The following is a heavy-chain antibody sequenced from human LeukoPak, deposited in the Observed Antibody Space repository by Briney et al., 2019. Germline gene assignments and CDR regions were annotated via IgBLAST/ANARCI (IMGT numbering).Heavy chain of an antibody. CDR1: GFTFSSYS. Sequence: GGSLRLSCAASGFTFSSYSMNWVRQAPGKGLEWVSYISSSSSTIYYADSVKGRFTISRDNAKNSLYLQVNSLRAEDTAVYYCAREEMTTVTTMVDWFDPWGQGTLVTVSS. V-gene: IGHV3-48*04. D-gene: IGHD4-17*01. CDR2: ISSSSSTI. J-gene: IGHJ5*02. CDR3: AREEMTTVTTMVDWFDP.